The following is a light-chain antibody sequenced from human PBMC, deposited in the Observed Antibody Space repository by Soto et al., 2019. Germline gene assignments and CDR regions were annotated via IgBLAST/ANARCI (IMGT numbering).Light chain of an antibody. V-gene: IGKV1-6*01. CDR3: LQDYTYPRT. CDR2: AAS. J-gene: IGKJ1*01. Sequence: ATQMTQSPSSLSASVGDRVTITCRASHDIRSDLAWYQKKSGKAPKLLIYAASSLQSGVPSRFNGSGSGSYFTLTVSSLQPEDFATYYCLQDYTYPRTFGQGTSVEI. CDR1: HDIRSD.